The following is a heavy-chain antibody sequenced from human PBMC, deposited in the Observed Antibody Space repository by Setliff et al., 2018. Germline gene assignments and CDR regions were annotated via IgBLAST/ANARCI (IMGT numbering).Heavy chain of an antibody. J-gene: IGHJ5*02. CDR3: ASNYDIHLYNWFDP. Sequence: GASVKVSCKASGYTFTNYAIHWVRQAPGQRLEWMGWINAGNGNTKYSQNFQGRVTITRDTSASTAYMELSSLRSEDTAVYYCASNYDIHLYNWFDPWGQGTLVTVSS. V-gene: IGHV1-3*01. CDR2: INAGNGNT. D-gene: IGHD3-9*01. CDR1: GYTFTNYA.